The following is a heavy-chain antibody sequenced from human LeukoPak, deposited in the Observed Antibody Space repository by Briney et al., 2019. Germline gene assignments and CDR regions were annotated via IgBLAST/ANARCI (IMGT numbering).Heavy chain of an antibody. D-gene: IGHD2-8*01. CDR1: GGSISSGGYY. J-gene: IGHJ4*02. Sequence: SETLSLTCTVSGGSISSGGYYWSWIRQHPGKGLEWIGYIYYSGSTYYNPSHKSRVTISVDTSKNQFSLKLSSVTAADTAVYYCARGLPRPYAVTLYYFDYWGQGTLVTVSS. V-gene: IGHV4-31*03. CDR3: ARGLPRPYAVTLYYFDY. CDR2: IYYSGST.